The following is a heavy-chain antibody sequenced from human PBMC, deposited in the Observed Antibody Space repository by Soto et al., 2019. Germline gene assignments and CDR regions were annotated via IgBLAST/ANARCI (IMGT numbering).Heavy chain of an antibody. V-gene: IGHV3-30*18. CDR1: GFTFSSYG. CDR2: ISYDGSNK. J-gene: IGHJ4*02. D-gene: IGHD2-15*01. Sequence: GGSLRLSCAASGFTFSSYGMHWVRQAPGKGLEWVAVISYDGSNKYYADSVKGRFTISRDNSKNTLYLQMNSLRAEDTAVYYCAKDFPGSYCSGGSCPGFDYWGQGTLVTVSS. CDR3: AKDFPGSYCSGGSCPGFDY.